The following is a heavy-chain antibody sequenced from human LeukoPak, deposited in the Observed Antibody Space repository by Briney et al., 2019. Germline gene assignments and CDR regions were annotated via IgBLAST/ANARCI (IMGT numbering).Heavy chain of an antibody. V-gene: IGHV3-20*04. J-gene: IGHJ3*02. CDR1: GFTFDDYG. D-gene: IGHD3-22*01. Sequence: GGSLRLSCAASGFTFDDYGMSWVRQAPGKGLEWVSGINWNGGSTGYADSVKGRFTISRDNAKNSLCLQMNSLRAEDTAVYYCARTAYYYDSSGYDDAFDIWGQGTMVTVSS. CDR2: INWNGGST. CDR3: ARTAYYYDSSGYDDAFDI.